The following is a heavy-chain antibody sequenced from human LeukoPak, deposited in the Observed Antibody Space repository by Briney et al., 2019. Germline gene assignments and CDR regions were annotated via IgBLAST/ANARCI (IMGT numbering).Heavy chain of an antibody. CDR2: INHSGST. CDR3: ARSVTILGEFDY. V-gene: IGHV4-34*01. Sequence: SETLSLTCAVYGGSFSGYYWSWIRQPPGKGLEWIGEINHSGSTNYNPSLKSRVTISVDTSKNQFSLKLSSVTAADTAVYYCARSVTILGEFDYWGQGTLVTVSS. J-gene: IGHJ4*02. D-gene: IGHD3-9*01. CDR1: GGSFSGYY.